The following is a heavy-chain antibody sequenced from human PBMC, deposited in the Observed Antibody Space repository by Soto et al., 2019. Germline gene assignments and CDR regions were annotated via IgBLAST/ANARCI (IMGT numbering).Heavy chain of an antibody. D-gene: IGHD6-19*01. CDR2: IIPIFGTA. Sequence: QVQLVQSGAEVKKPGSSVKVSCKASGGTFSSYAISWVRQAPGQGLEWMGGIIPIFGTANYAQKFQGRVTITADEXXSTAYRELSSLRSEDTAVYYCARGIGSGRNKNFDYWGQGTLVTVSS. V-gene: IGHV1-69*12. CDR1: GGTFSSYA. CDR3: ARGIGSGRNKNFDY. J-gene: IGHJ4*02.